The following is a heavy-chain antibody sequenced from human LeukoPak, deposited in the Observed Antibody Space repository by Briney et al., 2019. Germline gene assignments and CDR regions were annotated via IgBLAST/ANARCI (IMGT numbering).Heavy chain of an antibody. CDR1: GGTFSSYA. D-gene: IGHD5-24*01. J-gene: IGHJ4*02. CDR2: INAGNGNT. CDR3: ARTEMATKGPLDY. V-gene: IGHV1-3*01. Sequence: ASVKVSCKASGGTFSSYAISWVRQAPGQGLEWMGWINAGNGNTKYSQKFQGRVTITRDTSASTAYMELSSLRSDDTAVYYCARTEMATKGPLDYWGQGTLVTVSS.